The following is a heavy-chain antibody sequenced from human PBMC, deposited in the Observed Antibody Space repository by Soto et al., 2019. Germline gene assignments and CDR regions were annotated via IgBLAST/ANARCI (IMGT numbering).Heavy chain of an antibody. CDR3: GKSPDFYYYGMDV. Sequence: PGGSLRLSCAASGFTLGNYWMHWVRQAPGKGLVWVSRINDYGTTINYADAGKGRFTISRDNAKNTVSLQMNSLRADDTAVYYCGKSPDFYYYGMDVWGQGTTVTVSS. V-gene: IGHV3-74*01. CDR2: INDYGTTI. J-gene: IGHJ6*02. CDR1: GFTLGNYW.